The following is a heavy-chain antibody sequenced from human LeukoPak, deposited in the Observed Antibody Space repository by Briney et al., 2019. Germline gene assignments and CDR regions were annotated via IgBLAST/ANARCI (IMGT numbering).Heavy chain of an antibody. V-gene: IGHV1-2*02. D-gene: IGHD3-10*01. Sequence: VSVKVSCKASGYTFTAYFIHWVRQAPGQGLEWMGWINSNSGDTGQAQQFQGRVTMTRDTSSTTVYMELNRLTSDDTAVYYCARLGPNYTGSGSYFDYWGQGTLLTVSS. CDR2: INSNSGDT. CDR1: GYTFTAYF. J-gene: IGHJ4*02. CDR3: ARLGPNYTGSGSYFDY.